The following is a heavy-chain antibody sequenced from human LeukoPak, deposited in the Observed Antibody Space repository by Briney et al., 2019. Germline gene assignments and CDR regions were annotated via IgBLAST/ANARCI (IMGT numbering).Heavy chain of an antibody. CDR1: GGSIGTYY. Sequence: SETLSLTCTVSGGSIGTYYWSWIRQSPGKGLEWIRYIYVTGTRYNPYLQSRVTISVDRSRNQFFLKMSSVTAADTAVYYCARVTLSGSFRLRGFFDYWGQGTLVTVSS. J-gene: IGHJ4*02. V-gene: IGHV4-4*09. CDR3: ARVTLSGSFRLRGFFDY. CDR2: IYVTGT. D-gene: IGHD1-26*01.